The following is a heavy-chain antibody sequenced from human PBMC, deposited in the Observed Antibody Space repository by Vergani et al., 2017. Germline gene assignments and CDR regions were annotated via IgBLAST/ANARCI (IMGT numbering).Heavy chain of an antibody. CDR3: AGARLWFGELSGFDY. CDR2: IIPIFGTA. Sequence: QVQLVQSGAEVKKPGSSVKVSCKASGGTFSSYAISWVRQAPGQGLEWMGGIIPIFGTANYAQKFQGRVTINADESTSTAYMEMISLRSEDTAVYYCAGARLWFGELSGFDYWGQGTLVTVSS. CDR1: GGTFSSYA. J-gene: IGHJ4*02. D-gene: IGHD3-10*01. V-gene: IGHV1-69*01.